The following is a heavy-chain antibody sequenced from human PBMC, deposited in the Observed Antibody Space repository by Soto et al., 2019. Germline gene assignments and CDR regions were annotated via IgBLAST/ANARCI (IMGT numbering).Heavy chain of an antibody. CDR1: GFTFSDYY. CDR2: ISSRGGTI. Sequence: QVQLVESGGGLVKPGGSLRLSCAASGFTFSDYYMSWIRQAPGKALEWLSYISSRGGTIYYADSVKGRFTISRDNAKNSLYLQMNSLTTEDTAVYYCATDRLSGGHCFDYWGQGTLVTVSS. CDR3: ATDRLSGGHCFDY. J-gene: IGHJ4*02. D-gene: IGHD5-12*01. V-gene: IGHV3-11*01.